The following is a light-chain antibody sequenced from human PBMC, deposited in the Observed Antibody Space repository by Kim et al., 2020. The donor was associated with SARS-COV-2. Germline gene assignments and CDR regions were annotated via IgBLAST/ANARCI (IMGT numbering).Light chain of an antibody. J-gene: IGKJ1*01. V-gene: IGKV1-5*03. CDR1: QSISSW. CDR3: EQCNRDPWT. CDR2: KAS. Sequence: DIQMTQSPSTLSASVGDRVTITCRASQSISSWLAWYQQKPGKAPKLLIYKASSLESGVPSRFSGSGSGTEFTLTISSLQPDDFATYFSEQCNRDPWTFWQGA.